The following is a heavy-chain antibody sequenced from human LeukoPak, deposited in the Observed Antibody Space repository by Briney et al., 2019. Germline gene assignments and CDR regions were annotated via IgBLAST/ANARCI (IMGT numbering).Heavy chain of an antibody. J-gene: IGHJ5*01. Sequence: SETLSLTCSVSGGSISSHYRNWIRQPAEKGLEWIGHIYTSGSTNYNPSLKSRVTISVDKSKNQFSLRLTSMTAADTAVYYCARSYDSGWYGFDSWGQGTLVTVSS. CDR3: ARSYDSGWYGFDS. V-gene: IGHV4-4*07. D-gene: IGHD6-19*01. CDR2: IYTSGST. CDR1: GGSISSHY.